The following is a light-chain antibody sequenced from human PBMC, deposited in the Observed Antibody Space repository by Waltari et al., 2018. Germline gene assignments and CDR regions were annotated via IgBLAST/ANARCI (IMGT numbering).Light chain of an antibody. CDR1: QSISSS. CDR2: GAS. V-gene: IGKV3-15*01. J-gene: IGKJ2*01. Sequence: EILLTQSPATQSVSPGERATLSCRASQSISSSLAWYQHTPGQAPRLLIYGASTRATGIPARFSGRGSETDFTLTITSLQSEDFAVYYCQQYKIWPSYTFGQGTKLDI. CDR3: QQYKIWPSYT.